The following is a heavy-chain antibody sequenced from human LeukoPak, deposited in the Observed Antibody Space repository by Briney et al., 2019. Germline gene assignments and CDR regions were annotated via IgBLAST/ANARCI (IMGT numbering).Heavy chain of an antibody. CDR3: ARGPHAADYGDYSYFDY. D-gene: IGHD4-17*01. CDR1: GFTFSSYS. CDR2: LSSRSTYI. J-gene: IGHJ4*02. Sequence: GGSLRLSCAASGFTFSSYSMNWVRQAPGKGLEWVSSLSSRSTYIYYGESVRGRFTISRDNAKNSLFLQMNSLRAEDTAVYYCARGPHAADYGDYSYFDYWGQGTLVTVSS. V-gene: IGHV3-21*01.